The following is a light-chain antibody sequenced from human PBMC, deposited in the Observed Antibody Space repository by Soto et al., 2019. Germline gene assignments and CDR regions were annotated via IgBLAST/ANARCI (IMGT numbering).Light chain of an antibody. CDR3: QSYDSSLSGSYV. CDR2: GNS. J-gene: IGLJ1*01. V-gene: IGLV1-40*01. CDR1: SSNIGAGYD. Sequence: QSVLTQPPSVSGAPGQSVTISCTGTSSNIGAGYDIHWYQQPPGTAPKLVIYGNSNRPSGVPDRFSGSKSGTSASLAITGLQAEDEADYYCQSYDSSLSGSYVFGTGTKLTVL.